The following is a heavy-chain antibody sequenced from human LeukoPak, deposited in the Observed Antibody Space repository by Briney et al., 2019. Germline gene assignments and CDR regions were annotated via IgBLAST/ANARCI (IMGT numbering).Heavy chain of an antibody. CDR1: GGSFSGYY. V-gene: IGHV4-34*01. Sequence: SETLSLTCAVYGGSFSGYYWSWIRQPPGKGLEWIGEINHSGSTNYNPSLKSRVTISVDTSKNQFSLKLSSVTAADTAVYYCARRADIVVEVGFDYWGQGTLVTVSS. CDR3: ARRADIVVEVGFDY. J-gene: IGHJ4*02. D-gene: IGHD2-2*01. CDR2: INHSGST.